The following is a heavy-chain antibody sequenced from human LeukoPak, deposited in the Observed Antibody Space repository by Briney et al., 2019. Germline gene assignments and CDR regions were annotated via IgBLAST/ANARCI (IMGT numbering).Heavy chain of an antibody. Sequence: SETLSLTCTVSGGSISSYYWSWIRQPAGKGLEWIGRIYTSGSTNYNPSLKSRVTMSVGTSKNQFSLKLSSVTAADTAVYYCARDKPYYYGSGSFQYYFDYWGQGTLVTVSS. D-gene: IGHD3-10*01. CDR1: GGSISSYY. CDR3: ARDKPYYYGSGSFQYYFDY. V-gene: IGHV4-4*07. CDR2: IYTSGST. J-gene: IGHJ4*02.